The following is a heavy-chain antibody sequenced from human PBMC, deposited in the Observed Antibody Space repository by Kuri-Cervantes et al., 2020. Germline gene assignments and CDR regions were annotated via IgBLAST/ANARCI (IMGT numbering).Heavy chain of an antibody. CDR3: AREGRILTWGFVDY. D-gene: IGHD3-16*01. Sequence: GESLKIFCAASGFTFSSYDMHWVRQATGKGLEWVSAIGTAGDTYYPGSVKGRFTISRDNAKNSLYLQMNSLRAEDTAVYYCAREGRILTWGFVDYWGQGTLVTVSS. J-gene: IGHJ4*02. V-gene: IGHV3-13*01. CDR2: IGTAGDT. CDR1: GFTFSSYD.